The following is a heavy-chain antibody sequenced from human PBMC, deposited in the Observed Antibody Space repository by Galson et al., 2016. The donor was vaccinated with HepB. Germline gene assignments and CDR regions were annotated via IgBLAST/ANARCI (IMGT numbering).Heavy chain of an antibody. J-gene: IGHJ6*02. D-gene: IGHD2-2*01. CDR3: SRQGGSRSRDGMDV. V-gene: IGHV3-73*01. CDR2: IRNKANSYAT. Sequence: SLRLSCAASGLTFSGSSIHWVRQASGKGLEWVGRIRNKANSYATVYTASGKGRFTITRDDSKNTAYPQMKSLKTEDTAVYYCSRQGGSRSRDGMDVWGQGTMVTVSS. CDR1: GLTFSGSS.